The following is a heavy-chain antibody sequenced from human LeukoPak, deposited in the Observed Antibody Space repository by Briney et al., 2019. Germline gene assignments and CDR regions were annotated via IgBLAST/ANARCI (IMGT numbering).Heavy chain of an antibody. CDR3: ARDKGYCSSTSCPRYYYYYYMDV. CDR1: GYTFTSYG. Sequence: ASVKVSCKASGYTFTSYGISWVRQAPGQGLEWMGWISAYNGNTNYAQKLQGRVIMTTDTSTSTAYMELRSLRSDDTAVYYCARDKGYCSSTSCPRYYYYYYMDVWGKGTTVTVSS. V-gene: IGHV1-18*01. J-gene: IGHJ6*03. D-gene: IGHD2-2*01. CDR2: ISAYNGNT.